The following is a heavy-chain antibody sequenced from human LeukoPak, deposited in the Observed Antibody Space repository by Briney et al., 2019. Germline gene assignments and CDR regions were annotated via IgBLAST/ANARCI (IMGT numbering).Heavy chain of an antibody. CDR3: AREGDTSPGLDY. V-gene: IGHV3-7*01. CDR2: IRQDGDEK. Sequence: GGSLRLSCTASEFSLSRYWMSWVRQAPGKGLEWVANIRQDGDEKHYVDSVKGRLTISRDNAKNSVYLQMTSLRAEDTAVYFCAREGDTSPGLDYWGQGALVTVSS. CDR1: EFSLSRYW. J-gene: IGHJ4*02.